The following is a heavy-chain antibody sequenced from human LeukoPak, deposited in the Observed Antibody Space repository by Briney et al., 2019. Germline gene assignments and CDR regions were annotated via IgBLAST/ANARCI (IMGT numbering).Heavy chain of an antibody. Sequence: PSETLSLTCTVSGGSISSYYWSWIRQPPGKGLEWIGYIYYSGSTNYNPSLKSRVTISVDTSKNQFSLKLSSVTAADTAVYYCARGVVGYCSSTSCHPNYYYYYMDVWGKGTTVTISS. D-gene: IGHD2-2*01. CDR1: GGSISSYY. V-gene: IGHV4-59*01. CDR3: ARGVVGYCSSTSCHPNYYYYYMDV. CDR2: IYYSGST. J-gene: IGHJ6*03.